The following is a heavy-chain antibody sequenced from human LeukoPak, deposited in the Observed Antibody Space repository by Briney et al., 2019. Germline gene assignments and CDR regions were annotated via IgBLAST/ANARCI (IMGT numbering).Heavy chain of an antibody. V-gene: IGHV4-59*11. CDR1: GGSISSHF. CDR3: AREKSPDYCSGGSCYFDY. Sequence: SETLSLTCTVSGGSISSHFWSWIRQPPGKGLEWIGYIYYSGGTNYNPSLKSRVTISVDTSKNQFSLKLSSVTAADTAVYYCAREKSPDYCSGGSCYFDYWGQGTLVTVSS. D-gene: IGHD2-15*01. CDR2: IYYSGGT. J-gene: IGHJ4*02.